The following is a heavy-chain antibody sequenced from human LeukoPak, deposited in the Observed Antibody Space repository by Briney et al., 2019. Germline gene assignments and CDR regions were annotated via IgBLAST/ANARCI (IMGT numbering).Heavy chain of an antibody. Sequence: SETLSLTRTVSGGSISSSSSYWGWIRQPPWKGLEWIGSVRYSGKTYYNPPLKSRVTMSVDTSKNQFSLRLSSVTAADTAVYSCARHYYDSSGSAYYFDYWGQGTLVTVSS. CDR2: VRYSGKT. V-gene: IGHV4-39*01. D-gene: IGHD3-22*01. CDR3: ARHYYDSSGSAYYFDY. J-gene: IGHJ4*02. CDR1: GGSISSSSSY.